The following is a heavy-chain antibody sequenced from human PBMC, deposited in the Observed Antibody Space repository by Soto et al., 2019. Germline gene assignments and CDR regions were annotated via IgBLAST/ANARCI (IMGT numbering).Heavy chain of an antibody. CDR3: AGTTSLQRYYMDV. D-gene: IGHD1-7*01. Sequence: SQTLSLTCAISGDSVSSNSAAWNWIRQYPSRGLEWLGRTYYRSRWYNDYAVSVKSRITINPDTSKNQFSLHLNSVTPEDTAVYYCAGTTSLQRYYMDVWGKGTTVTVSS. J-gene: IGHJ6*03. CDR1: GDSVSSNSAA. V-gene: IGHV6-1*01. CDR2: TYYRSRWYN.